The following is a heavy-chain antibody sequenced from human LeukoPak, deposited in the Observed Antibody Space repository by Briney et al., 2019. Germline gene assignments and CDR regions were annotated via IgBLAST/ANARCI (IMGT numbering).Heavy chain of an antibody. CDR1: GFTFSDYY. V-gene: IGHV3-11*01. J-gene: IGHJ3*02. D-gene: IGHD3-16*02. CDR2: ISSSGSTI. CDR3: AKIFSDYVWGSYRDDAFDI. Sequence: GGSLRLSCAASGFTFSDYYMSWIRQAPGKGLEWVSYISSSGSTIYYADSVKGRFTISRDNAKNSLYLQMNSLRAEDTAVYYCAKIFSDYVWGSYRDDAFDIWGQGTMVTVSS.